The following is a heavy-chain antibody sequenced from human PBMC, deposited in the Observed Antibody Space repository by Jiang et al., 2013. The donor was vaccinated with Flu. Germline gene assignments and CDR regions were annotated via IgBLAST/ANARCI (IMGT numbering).Heavy chain of an antibody. CDR3: AKDITVYCGGDCSVFDY. J-gene: IGHJ4*02. D-gene: IGHD2-21*01. CDR1: GFTFSDYG. Sequence: RLSCEASGFTFSDYGMHWVRQAPGKGLEWVAVISFDGSNKNYADPVKGRFTIARDDSKNTLSLEMNNLRAEDTAVYYCAKDITVYCGGDCSVFDYWGQGTLVTVSS. V-gene: IGHV3-30*18. CDR2: ISFDGSNK.